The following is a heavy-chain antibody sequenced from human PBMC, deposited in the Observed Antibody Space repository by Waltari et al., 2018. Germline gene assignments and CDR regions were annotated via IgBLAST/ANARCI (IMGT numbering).Heavy chain of an antibody. CDR2: ISAYNGST. V-gene: IGHV1-18*01. Sequence: QVQLVQCGAEVKKPGASVKVSCKASGYTFTSYGISWGRQDPGQGLEWMGWISAYNGSTNDAQKLQGRVTMTTDTSTCTAYMALRSLISDDTAVDDCARDGGANWFDPWGQGTLVIVSS. J-gene: IGHJ5*02. CDR3: ARDGGANWFDP. CDR1: GYTFTSYG. D-gene: IGHD2-21*01.